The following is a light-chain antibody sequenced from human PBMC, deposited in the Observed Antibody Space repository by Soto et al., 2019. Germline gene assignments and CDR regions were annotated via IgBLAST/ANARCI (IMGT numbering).Light chain of an antibody. CDR1: SGHSSYA. Sequence: QPVLTQSPSASASLGASVKLTCTLSSGHSSYAIAWYQQQPEKGPRYLMKLNSDGSHSKGDGIPDRFSGSSSGAERYLTISSLQYEDEADYYCQTWGTGIQVFGGGTKLTVL. V-gene: IGLV4-69*01. J-gene: IGLJ2*01. CDR2: LNSDGSH. CDR3: QTWGTGIQV.